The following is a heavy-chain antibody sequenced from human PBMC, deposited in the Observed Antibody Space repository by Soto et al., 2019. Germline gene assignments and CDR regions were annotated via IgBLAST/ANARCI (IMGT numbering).Heavy chain of an antibody. CDR3: ARDGVPHYDILTGYLNHDAFDI. V-gene: IGHV3-21*04. J-gene: IGHJ3*02. D-gene: IGHD3-9*01. CDR1: GFTFSSYS. CDR2: ISSSSSYI. Sequence: EVQLVESGGGLVKPGGSLRLSCAASGFTFSSYSMNWVRQAPGKGLEWVSSISSSSSYIYYADSVKGRFTISRDNAQNXQDXQXSSLRAEDTAVYYCARDGVPHYDILTGYLNHDAFDIWGQGTMVTVSS.